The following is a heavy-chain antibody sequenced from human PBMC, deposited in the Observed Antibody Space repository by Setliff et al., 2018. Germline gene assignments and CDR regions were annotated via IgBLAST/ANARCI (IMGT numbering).Heavy chain of an antibody. CDR1: ANTFIAYY. CDR2: INTGGGSS. J-gene: IGHJ4*02. V-gene: IGHV1-46*01. CDR3: ARAGLASSGRKGVFDY. D-gene: IGHD6-13*01. Sequence: ASVKVSCKASANTFIAYYIHWVRQAPGQGLEWMGLINTGGGSSSYAPKFQGRVTMTRDTSTSTVYMEVNNLGSEDTAVYFCARAGLASSGRKGVFDYWGQGTLVTVS.